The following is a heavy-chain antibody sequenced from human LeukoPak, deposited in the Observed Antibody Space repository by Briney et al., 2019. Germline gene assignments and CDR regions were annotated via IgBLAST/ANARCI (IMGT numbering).Heavy chain of an antibody. D-gene: IGHD6-6*01. J-gene: IGHJ6*03. V-gene: IGHV3-30*04. CDR2: ISYDGGNK. Sequence: GGSLRLSCAASGFTFSSYAMHWVRQAPGKGLEWVAAISYDGGNKYYADSVKGRFTISRDNSKNTLYLQLNSLRAEDTAVYYCAREPGWSSTSYYYYMDVWGKGTTVTVSS. CDR3: AREPGWSSTSYYYYMDV. CDR1: GFTFSSYA.